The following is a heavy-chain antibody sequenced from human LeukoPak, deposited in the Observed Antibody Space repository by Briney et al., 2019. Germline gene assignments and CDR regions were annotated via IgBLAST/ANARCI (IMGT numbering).Heavy chain of an antibody. Sequence: GGSLRLSCAASGFTFSSYSMNWVRQAPGKGLEWVSSILSSSSYIYYADSVKGRFTISRDNAKNSLYLQMNSLRAEDTDVYYCARDWPTIAAAGTIPEYFQHWGQGTLVTVSS. V-gene: IGHV3-21*01. CDR1: GFTFSSYS. D-gene: IGHD6-13*01. CDR3: ARDWPTIAAAGTIPEYFQH. CDR2: ILSSSSYI. J-gene: IGHJ1*01.